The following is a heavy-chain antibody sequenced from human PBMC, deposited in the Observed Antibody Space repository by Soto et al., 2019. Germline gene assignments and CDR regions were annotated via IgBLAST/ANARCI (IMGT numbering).Heavy chain of an antibody. CDR1: GFTFNNNA. J-gene: IGHJ4*02. V-gene: IGHV3-23*01. Sequence: EVQLLESGGGLVQPGGSLRLSCAASGFTFNNNAMGWVRQAPGKGLEWVSAITDSGDDTYYIDSVKGRFTISRDNSKSTLYLQMNSLRAEDTAIYYCAKLGSSSWSPHYYFDYWGQGTLFTVSS. CDR3: AKLGSSSWSPHYYFDY. D-gene: IGHD2-2*01. CDR2: ITDSGDDT.